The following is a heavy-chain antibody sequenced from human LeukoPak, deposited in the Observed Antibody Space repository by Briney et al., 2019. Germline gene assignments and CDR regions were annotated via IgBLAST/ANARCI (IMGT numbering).Heavy chain of an antibody. CDR1: GYTFTSYY. V-gene: IGHV1-46*01. J-gene: IGHJ3*02. D-gene: IGHD3-22*01. CDR3: AREVGVTMIATRGAFDI. Sequence: ASVKVSCKASGYTFTSYYMHWVRQAPGQGLEWMGIINPSGGSTSYAQKFQGRVTMTRDTSTSTVYMELSSLRSEDTAVYYCAREVGVTMIATRGAFDIWGQGTMVTVSS. CDR2: INPSGGST.